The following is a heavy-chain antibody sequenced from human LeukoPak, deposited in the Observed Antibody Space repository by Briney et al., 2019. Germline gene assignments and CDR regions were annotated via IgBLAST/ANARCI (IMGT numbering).Heavy chain of an antibody. V-gene: IGHV3-21*01. CDR2: ISSSSSYI. J-gene: IGHJ4*02. Sequence: GGSLRLSCAASGFTFSSFSVNWVRQAPGKGLEWVSSISSSSSYIYYADSVRGRFTISRDNAKNSVYLQMNSLRAEDTAVYYCARDLAAAGFPLDYWGQGTLVTVSS. D-gene: IGHD6-13*01. CDR3: ARDLAAAGFPLDY. CDR1: GFTFSSFS.